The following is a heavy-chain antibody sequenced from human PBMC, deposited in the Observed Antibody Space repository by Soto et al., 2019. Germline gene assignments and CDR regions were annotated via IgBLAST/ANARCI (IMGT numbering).Heavy chain of an antibody. CDR3: AKFFVETGSNSGWPWSFHY. V-gene: IGHV3-23*01. CDR2: ISGSGGTT. J-gene: IGHJ4*02. CDR1: GFTFSNYA. Sequence: EVQLLESGGGLVQPGRSLRLSCAASGFTFSNYAMCWVRQAPGQGLDWVSAISGSGGTTYYAESVKGRFTISRDNSKNTLFLQMNSLRAEDAAVYYCAKFFVETGSNSGWPWSFHYWGQGTLVTVSS. D-gene: IGHD6-25*01.